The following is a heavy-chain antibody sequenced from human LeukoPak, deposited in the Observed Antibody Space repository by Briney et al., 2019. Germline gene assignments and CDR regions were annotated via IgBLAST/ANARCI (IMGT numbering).Heavy chain of an antibody. CDR1: GFTFSSYG. CDR2: NSYDGSTK. D-gene: IGHD3-9*01. Sequence: GGSLGLPQASSGFTFSSYGMLWAPQPPARGLEEGAVNSYDGSTKYYAESVKGRFTISRDNSKNTLYLQMNGLRPEDTAVYYCAKRILTGYGPGDGMDVWGKGTTVTVSS. V-gene: IGHV3-30*18. CDR3: AKRILTGYGPGDGMDV. J-gene: IGHJ6*04.